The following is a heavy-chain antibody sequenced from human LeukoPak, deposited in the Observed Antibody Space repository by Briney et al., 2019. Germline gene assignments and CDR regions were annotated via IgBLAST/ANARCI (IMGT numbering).Heavy chain of an antibody. D-gene: IGHD5-18*01. J-gene: IGHJ4*02. CDR3: ARDPGYSYGHDY. V-gene: IGHV3-48*03. CDR1: GFTYSSYE. Sequence: GGSLRLSCAASGFTYSSYEMNWVRQAPGKGLEWVSYISSSGSTIYYADSAKGRFTISRDNAKNSLYLQMNSLRAEDTAVYYCARDPGYSYGHDYWGQGTLVTVSS. CDR2: ISSSGSTI.